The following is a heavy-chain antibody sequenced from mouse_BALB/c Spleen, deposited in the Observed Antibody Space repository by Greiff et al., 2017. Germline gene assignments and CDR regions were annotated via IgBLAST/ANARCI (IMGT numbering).Heavy chain of an antibody. V-gene: IGHV5-6-5*01. CDR3: ARGDGYYLYFDY. Sequence: EVKLMESGGGLVKPGGSLKLSCAASGFTFSSYAMSWVRQTPEKRLEWVASISSGGSTYYPDSVKGRFTISRDNARNILYLQMSSLRSEDTAMYYCARGDGYYLYFDYWGQGTTLTVSS. D-gene: IGHD2-3*01. CDR1: GFTFSSYA. J-gene: IGHJ2*01. CDR2: ISSGGST.